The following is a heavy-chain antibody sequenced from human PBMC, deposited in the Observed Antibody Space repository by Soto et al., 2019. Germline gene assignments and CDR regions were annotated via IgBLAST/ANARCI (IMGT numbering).Heavy chain of an antibody. CDR1: GFTFSTYW. Sequence: GGSLRLSCAASGFTFSTYWMSWVRQAPGKGLEWVANIKQDGSEKYYVDSVKGRFTISRDNAKNSLYLQMNSLRAEDTAVYYCARDLDCSGGSCLDYWGQGTLVTVSS. CDR3: ARDLDCSGGSCLDY. D-gene: IGHD2-15*01. V-gene: IGHV3-7*04. CDR2: IKQDGSEK. J-gene: IGHJ4*02.